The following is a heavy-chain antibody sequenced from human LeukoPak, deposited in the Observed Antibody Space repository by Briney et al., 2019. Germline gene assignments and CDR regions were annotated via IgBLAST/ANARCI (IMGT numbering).Heavy chain of an antibody. CDR3: ARDRGYCSGGSCYRWFDP. V-gene: IGHV4-59*01. CDR1: GGSISSDC. J-gene: IGHJ5*02. D-gene: IGHD2-15*01. CDR2: IYYSGST. Sequence: SETLSLTCTVSGGSISSDCWSWIRQPTGKGLEWIGYIYYSGSTNYNPSLKSRVTISVDTSKNQFSLKLSSVTAADTAVYYCARDRGYCSGGSCYRWFDPWGQGTLVTVSS.